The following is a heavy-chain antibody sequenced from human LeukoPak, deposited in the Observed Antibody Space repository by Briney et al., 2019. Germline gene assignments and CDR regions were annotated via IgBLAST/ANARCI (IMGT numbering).Heavy chain of an antibody. D-gene: IGHD6-13*01. J-gene: IGHJ4*02. CDR1: GFIVRNYY. CDR2: ISSSSSYI. CDR3: AREVTDSSSFDGNY. V-gene: IGHV3-21*01. Sequence: GGSLRLSCAASGFIVRNYYLSWVRQAPGKGLEWVSSISSSSSYIYYADSVKGRFTISRDNAKNSLYLQMNSLRAEDTAVYYCAREVTDSSSFDGNYWGQGTLVTVSS.